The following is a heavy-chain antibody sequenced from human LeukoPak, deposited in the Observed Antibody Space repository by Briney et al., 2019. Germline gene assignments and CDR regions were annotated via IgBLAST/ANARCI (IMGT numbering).Heavy chain of an antibody. D-gene: IGHD2-15*01. CDR1: GGSISSYY. V-gene: IGHV4-59*01. CDR2: IYYSGST. Sequence: SETLSLTCTVSGGSISSYYWSWIRQPPGKGPEWIGYIYYSGSTNYNPSLKSRVTISVDTSKNQFSLKLSSVTAADTAVYYCARAAPLNPIYYYYYMDVWGKGTTVTVSS. CDR3: ARAAPLNPIYYYYYMDV. J-gene: IGHJ6*03.